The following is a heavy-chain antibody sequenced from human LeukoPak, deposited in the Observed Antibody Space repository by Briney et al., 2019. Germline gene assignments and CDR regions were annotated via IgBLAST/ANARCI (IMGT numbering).Heavy chain of an antibody. D-gene: IGHD3-22*01. J-gene: IGHJ4*02. V-gene: IGHV4-59*12. CDR3: ARGALRRGYSRASAGIDY. CDR2: IYYSGST. Sequence: AETLSLTCTVSGGSISSYYWNWIRQPPGKGLEWIGYIYYSGSTNYNPSLKSRVTISVDTSKNQFSLKLSSVTAADTAVYYCARGALRRGYSRASAGIDYWGQGTLVTVSS. CDR1: GGSISSYY.